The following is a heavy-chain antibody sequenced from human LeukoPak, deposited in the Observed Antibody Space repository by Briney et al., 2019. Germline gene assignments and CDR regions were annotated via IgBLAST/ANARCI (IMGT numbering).Heavy chain of an antibody. Sequence: SVKASCKASGGTFSSYAISWVRQAPGQGLEWMGGIIPIFGTANYAQKFQGRVTITADESTSTAYMELSSLGSEDTAVYYCARDEAPSQQLVPEYYFDYWGQGTLVTVSS. D-gene: IGHD6-13*01. CDR1: GGTFSSYA. V-gene: IGHV1-69*01. CDR2: IIPIFGTA. J-gene: IGHJ4*02. CDR3: ARDEAPSQQLVPEYYFDY.